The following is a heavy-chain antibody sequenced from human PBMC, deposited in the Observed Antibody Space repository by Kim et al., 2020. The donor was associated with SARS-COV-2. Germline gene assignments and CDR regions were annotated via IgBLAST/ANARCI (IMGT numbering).Heavy chain of an antibody. V-gene: IGHV3-30-3*01. CDR3: ARAYDSSGYSLWDAFDI. J-gene: IGHJ3*02. D-gene: IGHD3-22*01. CDR1: GFTFSSYA. Sequence: GGSLRLSCAASGFTFSSYAMHWVRQAPGKGLEWMAVISYDGNNKYYADSVKGRFSISRDNSKNTLYLQTNSLRAEDTAVYYCARAYDSSGYSLWDAFDI. CDR2: ISYDGNNK.